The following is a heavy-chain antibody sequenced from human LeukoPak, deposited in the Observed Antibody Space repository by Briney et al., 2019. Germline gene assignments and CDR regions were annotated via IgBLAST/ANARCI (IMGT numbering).Heavy chain of an antibody. J-gene: IGHJ5*02. CDR1: GFTFSDCS. D-gene: IGHD1-26*01. V-gene: IGHV3-73*01. CDR3: TRDAGTYNWLDP. CDR2: IDKKTKNYET. Sequence: GGSLRLSCAASGFTFSDCSIHWVRQASGKGLEWVGLIDKKTKNYETAYAASVRGRFTISRDDSQYTAYLQMYSLETEDTALYYCTRDAGTYNWLDPWGQGTLVTVSS.